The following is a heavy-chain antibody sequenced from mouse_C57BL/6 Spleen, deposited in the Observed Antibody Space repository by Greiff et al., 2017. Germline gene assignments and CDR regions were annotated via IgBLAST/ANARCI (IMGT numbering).Heavy chain of an antibody. Sequence: VQLQQSGAELARPGASVKLSCKASGYTFTSYGISWVKQRPGQGLEWIGEIYPSGGNTYYNEKFKGKATLTADKSSSTAYMQLRSLTSEDSAVYFCARSGGSSYWFDYWGQGTLVTVSA. J-gene: IGHJ3*01. D-gene: IGHD1-1*01. CDR3: ARSGGSSYWFDY. CDR1: GYTFTSYG. CDR2: IYPSGGNT. V-gene: IGHV1-81*01.